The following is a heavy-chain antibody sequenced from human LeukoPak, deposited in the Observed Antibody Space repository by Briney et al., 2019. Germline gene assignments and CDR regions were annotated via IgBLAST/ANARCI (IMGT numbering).Heavy chain of an antibody. J-gene: IGHJ6*02. Sequence: GRSLRLSCTASGFTFGDYAMSWVRQAPGKGLEWVAVIWYDGSNKYYADSVKGRFTVSRDNSKNTLYLQMNSLRAEDTAVYYCARDSYYYDSSGYSALRLLYYYGMDVWGQGTTVTVSS. CDR2: IWYDGSNK. CDR1: GFTFGDYA. D-gene: IGHD3-22*01. CDR3: ARDSYYYDSSGYSALRLLYYYGMDV. V-gene: IGHV3-33*01.